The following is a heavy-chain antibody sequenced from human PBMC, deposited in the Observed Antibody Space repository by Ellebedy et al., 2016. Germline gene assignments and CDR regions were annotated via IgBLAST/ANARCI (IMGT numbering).Heavy chain of an antibody. V-gene: IGHV3-7*01. D-gene: IGHD2-15*01. J-gene: IGHJ6*02. CDR1: GFTFSSYW. CDR2: IKQDGSEK. CDR3: ARDIVVVVAATPAHYHYYYGMDV. Sequence: GGSLRLXXAASGFTFSSYWMSWVRQAPGKGLEWVANIKQDGSEKYYVDSVKGRFTISRDNSKNTLYLQMNSLRAEDTAVYYCARDIVVVVAATPAHYHYYYGMDVWGQGTTVTVSS.